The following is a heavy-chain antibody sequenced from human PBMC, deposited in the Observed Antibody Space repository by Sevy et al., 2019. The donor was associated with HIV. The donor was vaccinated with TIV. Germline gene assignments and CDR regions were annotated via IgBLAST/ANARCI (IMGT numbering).Heavy chain of an antibody. CDR1: GFAFYEYS. Sequence: GESLKISCAASGFAFYEYSMSWIRQAPGKGLEWVETLSFGCGKINYADSVKGRFTISRDNSKNSFYLQMDNLGVEDTALYYCAREGCSRPHDYWGQGTRVTVSS. V-gene: IGHV3-23*01. J-gene: IGHJ4*02. CDR3: AREGCSRPHDY. D-gene: IGHD2-8*01. CDR2: LSFGCGKI.